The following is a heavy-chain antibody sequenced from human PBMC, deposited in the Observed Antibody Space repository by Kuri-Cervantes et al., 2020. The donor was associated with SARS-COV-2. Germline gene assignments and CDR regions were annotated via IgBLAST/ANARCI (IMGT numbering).Heavy chain of an antibody. CDR1: GFTFSDYY. Sequence: GEPLKISCAASGFTFSDYYMSWIRQAPGKGLEWVSYISSSSSYTNYADSVKGRFTISRDNAKNSLYLQMNSLRAEDTAVYYCARDAKTRYSGYGLSYYGMDVWGQGTTVTVSS. V-gene: IGHV3-11*05. CDR2: ISSSSSYT. CDR3: ARDAKTRYSGYGLSYYGMDV. D-gene: IGHD5-12*01. J-gene: IGHJ6*02.